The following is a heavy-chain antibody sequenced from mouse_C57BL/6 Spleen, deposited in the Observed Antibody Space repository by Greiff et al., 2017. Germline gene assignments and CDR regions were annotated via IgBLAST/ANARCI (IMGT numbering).Heavy chain of an antibody. CDR1: GFSLTSYG. D-gene: IGHD3-2*02. J-gene: IGHJ4*01. CDR2: IWGVGST. Sequence: VQLQESGPGLVAPSQSLSITCTVSGFSLTSYGVDWVRQSPGKGLEWLGVIWGVGSTNYNSALKSRLSISKDNSKSQVFLKMNSLQTDDTAMYYCASHSSGLYYAMDYWGQGTSVTVSS. V-gene: IGHV2-6*01. CDR3: ASHSSGLYYAMDY.